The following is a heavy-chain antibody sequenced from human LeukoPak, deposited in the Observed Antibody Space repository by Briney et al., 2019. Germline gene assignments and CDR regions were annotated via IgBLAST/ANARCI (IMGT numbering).Heavy chain of an antibody. CDR2: IWYDGSNK. V-gene: IGHV3-33*01. Sequence: GGSLRLSCAASGFTFSSYGMHWVRQAPGKGLEWVAVIWYDGSNKYYADSVKGRFTISRDNSKNTLYLQMNNLRAEDTAVYYCARWYSSGWYGNYYFDYWGQGTLVTVSS. CDR1: GFTFSSYG. D-gene: IGHD6-19*01. CDR3: ARWYSSGWYGNYYFDY. J-gene: IGHJ4*02.